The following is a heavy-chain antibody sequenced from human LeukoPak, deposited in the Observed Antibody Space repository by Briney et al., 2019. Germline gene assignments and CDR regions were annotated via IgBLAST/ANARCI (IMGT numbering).Heavy chain of an antibody. CDR2: IYFSGGT. CDR1: GDSISSSNCY. J-gene: IGHJ5*02. Sequence: SETLSLTCTVSGDSISSSNCYWGWIRQPPGKGLEWIGSIYFSGGTYYNASLKSRVTISVDTSKNQFSLKLSSVTAADTAVYYCARDRDWFDPWGQGTLVTVSS. V-gene: IGHV4-39*02. CDR3: ARDRDWFDP.